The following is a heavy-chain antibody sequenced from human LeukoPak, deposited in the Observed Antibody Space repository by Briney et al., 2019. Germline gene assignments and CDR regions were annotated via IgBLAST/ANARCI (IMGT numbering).Heavy chain of an antibody. CDR1: GFTFTTFA. J-gene: IGHJ6*02. V-gene: IGHV1-58*01. CDR3: SAGATTYCGEDCYPSFFFYHGIDV. Sequence: GASVKVSCKASGFTFTTFAVQWVRQARGQRLEWIGWIVVDGGNTHYAQKFQERVDIITVRSTNTVFMELRSLRSDDTAVYYCSAGATTYCGEDCYPSFFFYHGIDVWGQGTTVTVSS. CDR2: IVVDGGNT. D-gene: IGHD2-21*02.